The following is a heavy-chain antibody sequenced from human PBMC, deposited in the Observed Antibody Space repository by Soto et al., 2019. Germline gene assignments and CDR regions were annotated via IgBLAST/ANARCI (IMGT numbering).Heavy chain of an antibody. Sequence: SETLSLTCTVSGGSISSSSYYWGWIRQPPGKGLEWIGSIYYSGSTYYNPSLKSRVTISVDTSKNQFSLKLSSVTAADTAVYYCARRVWLDPYYYYDMDVWGQGTTVTVSS. CDR1: GGSISSSSYY. CDR2: IYYSGST. J-gene: IGHJ6*02. D-gene: IGHD3-16*01. V-gene: IGHV4-39*01. CDR3: ARRVWLDPYYYYDMDV.